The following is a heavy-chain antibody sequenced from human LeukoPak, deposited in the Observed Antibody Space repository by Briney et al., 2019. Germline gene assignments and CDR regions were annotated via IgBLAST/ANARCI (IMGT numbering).Heavy chain of an antibody. V-gene: IGHV3-30*02. J-gene: IGHJ3*02. D-gene: IGHD5-18*01. CDR1: GFIFSSYG. CDR3: AKDSGYSYGHDAFDI. Sequence: GGSLRLSCAASGFIFSSYGMHWVRQAPGKGLEWVAFIRYDGSNKYYADSVKGRFTISRDNAKNSLYLQMNSLRAEDTALYYCAKDSGYSYGHDAFDIWGQGTMVTVSS. CDR2: IRYDGSNK.